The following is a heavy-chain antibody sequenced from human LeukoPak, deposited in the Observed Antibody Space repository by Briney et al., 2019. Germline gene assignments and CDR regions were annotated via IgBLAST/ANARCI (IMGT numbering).Heavy chain of an antibody. CDR1: GGSISSSSFY. D-gene: IGHD2-2*01. V-gene: IGHV4-61*02. CDR3: ARDCSSTSCYYYYYYYMDV. CDR2: IYTSGST. Sequence: SETLSLTCTVSGGSISSSSFYWSWIRQPAGKGLEWIGRIYTSGSTNYNPSLKSRVTISVDTSKNQFSLKLSSVTAADTAVYYCARDCSSTSCYYYYYYYMDVWGKGTTVTVSS. J-gene: IGHJ6*03.